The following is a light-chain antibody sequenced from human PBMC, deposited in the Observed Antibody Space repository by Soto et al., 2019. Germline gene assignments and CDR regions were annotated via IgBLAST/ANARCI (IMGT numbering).Light chain of an antibody. CDR1: SSDVGGYNY. CDR2: EVS. J-gene: IGLJ2*01. Sequence: QSALTQPPSASGSPGQSVTISCTGTSSDVGGYNYVSWYQQHPGKAPKLMIYEVSKRPSGVPDRFSGSKSGNTASLTVSGFQAEDEADYYRSSYAGSNNVVFGGGTKLTVL. CDR3: SSYAGSNNVV. V-gene: IGLV2-8*01.